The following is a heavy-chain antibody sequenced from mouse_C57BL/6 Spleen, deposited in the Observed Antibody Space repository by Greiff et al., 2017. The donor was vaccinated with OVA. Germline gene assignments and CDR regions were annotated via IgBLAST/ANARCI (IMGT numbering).Heavy chain of an antibody. CDR1: GYTFTSYW. V-gene: IGHV1-50*01. CDR3: ARGQLRPYYFDY. D-gene: IGHD3-2*02. J-gene: IGHJ2*01. CDR2: IDPSDSYT. Sequence: QVQLQQPGAELVKPGASVKLSCKASGYTFTSYWMQWVKQRPGQGLEWIGEIDPSDSYTNYNQKFKGKATLTVDTSSSTAYMQLSSLTSEDSAVYYCARGQLRPYYFDYWGQGTTLTVYS.